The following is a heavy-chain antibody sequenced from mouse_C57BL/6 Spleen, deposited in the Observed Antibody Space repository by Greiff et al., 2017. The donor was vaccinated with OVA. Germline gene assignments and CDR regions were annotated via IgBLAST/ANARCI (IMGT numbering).Heavy chain of an antibody. CDR1: GYTFTDYE. CDR3: SAYYSNYGYYAMDY. J-gene: IGHJ4*01. V-gene: IGHV1-15*01. CDR2: IDPETGGT. D-gene: IGHD2-5*01. Sequence: QVQLQQSGAELVRPGASVTLSCKASGYTFTDYEMHWVKQTPVHGLEWIGAIDPETGGTAYNQKFKGKAILTADKSSSTAYMELRSLTSEDSAVYYCSAYYSNYGYYAMDYWGQGTSVTVSS.